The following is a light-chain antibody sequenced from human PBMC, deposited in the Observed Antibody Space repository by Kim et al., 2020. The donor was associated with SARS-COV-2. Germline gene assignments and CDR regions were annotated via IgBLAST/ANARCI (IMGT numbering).Light chain of an antibody. Sequence: SSELTQDPAVSVALGQTVRITCQGDSLRSYYASWYQQKPGQAPVLVIYGKNNRPSGIPDRFSGSRSGNTASLTITGAQAGDEADYYCTSRDSSGNHWVFG. J-gene: IGLJ3*02. CDR3: TSRDSSGNHWV. CDR1: SLRSYY. CDR2: GKN. V-gene: IGLV3-19*01.